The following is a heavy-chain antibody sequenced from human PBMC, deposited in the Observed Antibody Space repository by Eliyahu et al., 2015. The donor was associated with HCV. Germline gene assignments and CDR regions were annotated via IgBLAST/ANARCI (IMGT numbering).Heavy chain of an antibody. CDR2: INPNSDGT. D-gene: IGHD6-19*01. V-gene: IGHV1-2*06. CDR3: ARGGSGWSNWFDP. Sequence: QVQLVXSGAEVKKXGASVKVXXXASGYTCTGYYMHWVRQAPGQGLEWMGRINPNSDGTNYAQNFQGRVTMTSDTSISTAYMELNSLRSDDTAMYYCARGGSGWSNWFDPWGQGTLVTVSS. CDR1: GYTCTGYY. J-gene: IGHJ5*02.